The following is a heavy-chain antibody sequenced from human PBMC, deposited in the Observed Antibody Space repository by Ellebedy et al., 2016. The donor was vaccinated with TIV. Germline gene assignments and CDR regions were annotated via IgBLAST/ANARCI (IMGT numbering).Heavy chain of an antibody. D-gene: IGHD3-16*01. Sequence: MPSETLSLTCTVPGGSLSSSSHFWGWIRQAPEKGLEWSGSVYSDGTTYYNASLKSRVFISIDTSKNQFSLKVTSVTAADTAMYFCARDRPRGTLDAYFDIWGQGTMVTVSS. CDR1: GGSLSSSSHF. J-gene: IGHJ3*02. CDR3: ARDRPRGTLDAYFDI. CDR2: VYSDGTT. V-gene: IGHV4-39*07.